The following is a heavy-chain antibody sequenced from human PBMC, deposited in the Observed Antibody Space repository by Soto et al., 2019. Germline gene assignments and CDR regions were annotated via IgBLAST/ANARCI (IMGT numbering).Heavy chain of an antibody. J-gene: IGHJ4*02. V-gene: IGHV4-61*01. Sequence: QVQLQESGPGLVKPSETLSLTCSVSGGSVSSASYYWSWIRQPPGKGLEWIAYIYSGGNTNYNPFLKSRLSLSVDTSKSQLSLNLTYVTAAGRAVYYCAKQSRGDGYRRRLWGQGTMVTVSS. CDR3: AKQSRGDGYRRRL. CDR1: GGSVSSASYY. D-gene: IGHD5-18*01. CDR2: IYSGGNT.